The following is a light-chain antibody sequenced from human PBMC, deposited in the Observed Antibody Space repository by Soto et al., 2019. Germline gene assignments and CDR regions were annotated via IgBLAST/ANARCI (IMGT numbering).Light chain of an antibody. CDR2: RNN. Sequence: QSVLTQPASASGTPGQRVTISCSGSRSNIGSNYVYWYQQLPGTAPKLLIYRNNQRHSGVPDRFSGSKSGTSASLAISGLRSGDDANYFCAAWADSLSGVVFGGGTKRTFL. V-gene: IGLV1-47*01. CDR3: AAWADSLSGVV. J-gene: IGLJ3*02. CDR1: RSNIGSNY.